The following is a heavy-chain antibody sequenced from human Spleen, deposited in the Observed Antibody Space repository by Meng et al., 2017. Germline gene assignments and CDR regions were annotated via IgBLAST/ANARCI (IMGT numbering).Heavy chain of an antibody. D-gene: IGHD3-3*01. CDR2: IKSKADGETK. CDR1: GITFRNAW. V-gene: IGHV3-15*01. J-gene: IGHJ4*02. Sequence: ERQVVVSGGGLVKPGGSLRLSCEVSGITFRNAWMTWVRQAPGKGLEWLGRIKSKADGETKDYAAPVEGRFTISRDDSKNTVYLQMDSLKIEDTALYFCGDDFWWWDQGILVTVSS. CDR3: GDDFWW.